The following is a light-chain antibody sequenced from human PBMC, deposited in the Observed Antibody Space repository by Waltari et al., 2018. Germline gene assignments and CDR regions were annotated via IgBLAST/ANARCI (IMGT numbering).Light chain of an antibody. CDR3: QALGTGAWV. CDR2: QDT. CDR1: ILGNKY. V-gene: IGLV3-1*01. Sequence: SYELTPPPSVSVSPAQPASITCSGDILGNKYASWYQQKPGQSPLLFIYQDTNRPSGIPERFSGSKSGNAATLTISGTQAMDEADYYCQALGTGAWVFGGGTKLTVL. J-gene: IGLJ3*02.